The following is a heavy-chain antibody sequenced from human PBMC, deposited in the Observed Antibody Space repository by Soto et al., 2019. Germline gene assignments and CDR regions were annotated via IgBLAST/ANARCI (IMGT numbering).Heavy chain of an antibody. CDR1: GFTFSSYS. D-gene: IGHD2-8*01. Sequence: GGSLRLSCAASGFTFSSYSMNWVRQAPGKGLEWVSSISSSSSYIYYADSVKGRFTISRDNAKNSLYLQMNSLRAEDTAVYYCARDVSSYYYYYGMDVWGQGTTVTVS. CDR2: ISSSSSYI. J-gene: IGHJ6*02. V-gene: IGHV3-21*01. CDR3: ARDVSSYYYYYGMDV.